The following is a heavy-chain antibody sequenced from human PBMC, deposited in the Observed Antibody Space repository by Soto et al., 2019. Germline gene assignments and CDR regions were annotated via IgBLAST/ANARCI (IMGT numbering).Heavy chain of an antibody. CDR2: IFHSGIT. CDR3: VRYRYFYDSRGYYRTLDS. Sequence: SETLSLTCTISGDSFSNHYWTWIRQSPGKGLEWIGYIFHSGITDYNPSVKSRVTISIDKSRNLFSLNLTSVTAADTAVYYCVRYRYFYDSRGYYRTLDSWGQGTLVTVSS. J-gene: IGHJ5*01. D-gene: IGHD3-22*01. V-gene: IGHV4-59*11. CDR1: GDSFSNHY.